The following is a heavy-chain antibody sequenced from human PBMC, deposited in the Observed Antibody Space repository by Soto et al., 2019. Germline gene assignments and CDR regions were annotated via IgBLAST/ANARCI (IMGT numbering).Heavy chain of an antibody. CDR2: INGRSNYL. CDR1: GFTFITDT. CDR3: AREDGKVGGSSAFDF. V-gene: IGHV3-21*01. J-gene: IGHJ4*02. Sequence: GGTLRLSCAWSGFTFITDTLNWVRQAPGHGLEWVASINGRSNYLYYSDSVKGRFTISRDNAKNSLYLQMNRLRAEDTAIYYCAREDGKVGGSSAFDFWGLGSLVTVSS. D-gene: IGHD1-26*01.